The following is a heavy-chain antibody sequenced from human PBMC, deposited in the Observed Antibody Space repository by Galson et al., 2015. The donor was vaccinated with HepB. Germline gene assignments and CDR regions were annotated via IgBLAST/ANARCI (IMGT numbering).Heavy chain of an antibody. V-gene: IGHV3-48*02. D-gene: IGHD2-15*01. Sequence: SLRLSCAASGFTFSDCSMNWVRQAPGKGLEWVSYISSSSSTIYYADSVKGRFTISRDNAKNSLYLQMNSLRDEDTAVYYCARGYCSGGSCPPDYWGQGTLVTVSS. CDR2: ISSSSSTI. CDR3: ARGYCSGGSCPPDY. CDR1: GFTFSDCS. J-gene: IGHJ4*02.